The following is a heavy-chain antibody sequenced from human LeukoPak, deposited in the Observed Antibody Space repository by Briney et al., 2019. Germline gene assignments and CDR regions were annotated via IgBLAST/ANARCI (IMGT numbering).Heavy chain of an antibody. V-gene: IGHV1-2*02. CDR3: TRVVVPADNVGAFDI. D-gene: IGHD2-2*01. J-gene: IGHJ3*02. CDR2: INPNSSVT. CDR1: GYTFTGDY. Sequence: ASVKVSCKASGYTFTGDYMHWVRQAPGQGLEWMGWINPNSSVTRYAQKFQGRVTMTRDTSISTAYMELRRLRSDDTAVYYCTRVVVPADNVGAFDIWGQGTMVTVSS.